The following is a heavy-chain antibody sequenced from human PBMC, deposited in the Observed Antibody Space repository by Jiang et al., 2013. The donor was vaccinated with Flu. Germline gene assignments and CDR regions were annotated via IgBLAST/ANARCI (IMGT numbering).Heavy chain of an antibody. CDR3: ARTLSGSGESY. J-gene: IGHJ4*02. V-gene: IGHV1-46*01. CDR2: INPSDSST. CDR1: GYTLSYYY. D-gene: IGHD6-19*01. Sequence: SGAEVKKPGASVKVSCKASGYTLSYYYIHWVRQAPGQGLEWMGTINPSDSSTNHAQRFQGRVTMTRDTSTSTVYMELSSLRSEDTAVYYCARTLSGSGESYWGQGTLVTVSS.